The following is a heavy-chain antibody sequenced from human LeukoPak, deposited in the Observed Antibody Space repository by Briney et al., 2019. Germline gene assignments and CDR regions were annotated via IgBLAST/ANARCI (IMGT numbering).Heavy chain of an antibody. J-gene: IGHJ4*02. V-gene: IGHV1-69*05. D-gene: IGHD6-13*01. Sequence: SVKVSCKASGGTFSSYAISWVRQAPGQGLEWMGGIIPIFGTANYAQKFQGRVTITTDESTSTAYMELSSLRSEDTAVYYCARDLGAAAGINFDYWGQGTLVTVSS. CDR3: ARDLGAAAGINFDY. CDR1: GGTFSSYA. CDR2: IIPIFGTA.